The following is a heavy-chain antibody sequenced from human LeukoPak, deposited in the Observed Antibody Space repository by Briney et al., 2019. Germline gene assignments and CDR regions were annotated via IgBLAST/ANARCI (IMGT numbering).Heavy chain of an antibody. J-gene: IGHJ3*02. V-gene: IGHV4-59*01. Sequence: SETLSLTCTVSGGSISSYYWGWIRQPPGKGLEWIGYIYYSGSTNYNPSLKSRVTISVDTSKNQFSLKLSSVTAADTAVYYCARARYCSSTSCYRDLPNAFDIWGQGTMVTVSS. CDR1: GGSISSYY. D-gene: IGHD2-2*01. CDR2: IYYSGST. CDR3: ARARYCSSTSCYRDLPNAFDI.